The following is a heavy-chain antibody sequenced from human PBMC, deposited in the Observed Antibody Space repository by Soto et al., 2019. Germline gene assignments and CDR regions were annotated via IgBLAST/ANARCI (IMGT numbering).Heavy chain of an antibody. J-gene: IGHJ6*02. Sequence: QVQLVESGGGVVQPGRSLRLSCAASGFTFSSNGMHWVRQAQGKGLEWVAVISYDGSNKYYADSVKGRFTISRDNSKNTLYLQMNSLRAEDTAVYYCAKDLLGPGRAYGMDVWGQGTTVTVSS. CDR1: GFTFSSNG. CDR2: ISYDGSNK. CDR3: AKDLLGPGRAYGMDV. V-gene: IGHV3-30*18. D-gene: IGHD7-27*01.